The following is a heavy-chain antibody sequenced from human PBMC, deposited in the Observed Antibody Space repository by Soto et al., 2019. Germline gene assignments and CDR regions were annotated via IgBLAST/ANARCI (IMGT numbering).Heavy chain of an antibody. CDR3: ARRAGNAHFDY. V-gene: IGHV4-30-2*01. Sequence: SETLSLTCTFSGASIIYGGYSWSWLRQPPGKGLEWIGYISYLEIPFYNPSFQSRLSLSIDRSKNQFSLHMAYLTAADPPVDYCARRAGNAHFDYCGQATLVPVS. CDR2: ISYLEIP. J-gene: IGHJ4*02. D-gene: IGHD6-13*01. CDR1: GASIIYGGYS.